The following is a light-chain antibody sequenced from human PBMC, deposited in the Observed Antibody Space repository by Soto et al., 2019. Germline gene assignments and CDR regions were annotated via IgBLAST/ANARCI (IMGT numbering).Light chain of an antibody. J-gene: IGKJ1*01. V-gene: IGKV3-15*01. CDR2: DAS. CDR1: ENVYGN. CDR3: QHGRT. Sequence: ETVLTQSPATVSVSPGERATLSCRASENVYGNVAWYQHKPGQAPRLLIYDASTRATDIPARFSASGSGTEFTLTISSLQSGDFAVYFCQHGRTFGPGTKVDVK.